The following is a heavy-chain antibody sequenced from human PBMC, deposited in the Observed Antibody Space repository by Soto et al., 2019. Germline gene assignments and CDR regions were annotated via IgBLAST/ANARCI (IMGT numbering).Heavy chain of an antibody. CDR1: GGSISSYY. D-gene: IGHD3-3*01. CDR2: IYYSGST. V-gene: IGHV4-59*01. J-gene: IGHJ4*02. CDR3: ARFETYYDFWSGNYTPYYFDD. Sequence: ASETLSLTCTVSGGSISSYYWSWIRQTPGKGLEWIGYIYYSGSTNYNPSLKSRVTISVDTPKNQFSLKLSSVTAADTAVYYCARFETYYDFWSGNYTPYYFDDWGQGTQVTVSS.